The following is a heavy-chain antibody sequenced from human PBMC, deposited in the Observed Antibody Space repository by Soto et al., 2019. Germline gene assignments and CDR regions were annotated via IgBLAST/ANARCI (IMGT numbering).Heavy chain of an antibody. Sequence: GASVKVSCKASGYTFTGYYMHWVRQAPGQGLEWMGWINPNSGGTNYAQKFQGWVTMTRDTSISTAYMELSRLRSDDTAVYYCARELYYYDRSGYGRGRYYYYGMDVWGQGTTVTVSS. CDR2: INPNSGGT. D-gene: IGHD3-22*01. V-gene: IGHV1-2*04. CDR1: GYTFTGYY. J-gene: IGHJ6*02. CDR3: ARELYYYDRSGYGRGRYYYYGMDV.